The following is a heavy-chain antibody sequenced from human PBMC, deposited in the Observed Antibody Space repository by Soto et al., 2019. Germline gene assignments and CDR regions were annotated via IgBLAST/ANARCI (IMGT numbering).Heavy chain of an antibody. Sequence: SETLSLTCTVSGGSISSYYWSWIRQPPGKGLEWIGYIYYSGSTNYNPSLKSRVTISVDTSKNQFSLKLSSVTAADTAVYYCARVHRYLGELFDYYYYMDVWGKGTTVTVSS. CDR1: GGSISSYY. CDR2: IYYSGST. V-gene: IGHV4-59*01. J-gene: IGHJ6*03. D-gene: IGHD3-16*01. CDR3: ARVHRYLGELFDYYYYMDV.